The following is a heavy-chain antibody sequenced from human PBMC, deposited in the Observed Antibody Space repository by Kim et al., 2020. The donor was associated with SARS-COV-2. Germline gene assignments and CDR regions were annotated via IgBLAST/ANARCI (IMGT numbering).Heavy chain of an antibody. Sequence: GGSLRLSCAASGFTFVNAWMSWVRQAPGKGLEWVGRIKSKTDGGTTDYAAPVKGRFTISRDDSKNTLYLQMNSLKTGDTAVYYCGGSSSWIDFWGQGTLVTVSS. J-gene: IGHJ4*02. D-gene: IGHD6-13*01. CDR1: GFTFVNAW. CDR2: IKSKTDGGTT. CDR3: GGSSSWIDF. V-gene: IGHV3-15*01.